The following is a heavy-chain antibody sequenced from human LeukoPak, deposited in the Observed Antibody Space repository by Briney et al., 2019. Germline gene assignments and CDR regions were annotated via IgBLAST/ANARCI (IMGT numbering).Heavy chain of an antibody. V-gene: IGHV1-69*04. CDR1: GGTFSSYA. J-gene: IGHJ6*02. CDR3: ATPYCTNGVCSWDTNGMDV. Sequence: SVKVSYKASGGTFSSYAISWVRQAPGQGLEWMGRIIPILGIANYAQKFQGRVTITADKSTSTAYMELSSLRSEDTAVYYCATPYCTNGVCSWDTNGMDVWGQGTTVTVSS. CDR2: IIPILGIA. D-gene: IGHD2-8*01.